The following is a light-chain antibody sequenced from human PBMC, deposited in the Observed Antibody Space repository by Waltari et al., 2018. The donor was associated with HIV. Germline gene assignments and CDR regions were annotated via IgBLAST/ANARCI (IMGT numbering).Light chain of an antibody. CDR2: GTS. J-gene: IGKJ1*01. CDR3: QQYNNWPWT. V-gene: IGKV3-15*01. Sequence: EIVMTQSPATLSVSPGERATLSCRASQTINNNLAWYQQKPGQTPRLLIYGTSTRATGFPVRFSGSGSGTEFTLTISSLQSEDFADYYCQQYNNWPWTFGQGTKVEIK. CDR1: QTINNN.